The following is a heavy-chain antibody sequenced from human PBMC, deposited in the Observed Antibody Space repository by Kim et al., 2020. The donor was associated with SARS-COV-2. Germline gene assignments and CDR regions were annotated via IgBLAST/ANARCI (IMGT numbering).Heavy chain of an antibody. J-gene: IGHJ5*02. CDR3: ARAQDCSSTRCYEGNWFGP. D-gene: IGHD2-2*01. V-gene: IGHV4-59*01. Sequence: SRVTISVDTSKNQFSLKLSSVTAADTAVYYCARAQDCSSTRCYEGNWFGPWGQGTLVTVSS.